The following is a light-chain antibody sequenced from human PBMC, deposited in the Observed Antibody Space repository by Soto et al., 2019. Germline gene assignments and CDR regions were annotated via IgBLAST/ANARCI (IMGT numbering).Light chain of an antibody. Sequence: DIQMTQSPSSLSASVGDRVTITCRASQSISTYLNWYQQKPGKAPKLLISAASNLQAGVPSRFIGSGSGTDFTLTISSLQPVDSATYFCQQSFSTYTFGHGTKLVIK. CDR3: QQSFSTYT. CDR2: AAS. CDR1: QSISTY. J-gene: IGKJ2*01. V-gene: IGKV1-39*01.